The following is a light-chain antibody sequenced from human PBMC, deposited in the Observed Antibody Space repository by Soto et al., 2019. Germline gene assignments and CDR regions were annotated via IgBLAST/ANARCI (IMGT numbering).Light chain of an antibody. Sequence: IVMTQSAATLSVCPGERATLSCRASQSVSGDLAWYQQKPGQAPRLLIYGASTRATGIPARFSGSGSGTEFTLTISSLQSEDFAVYYCQQHNNWPVAFGQGTKVEIK. CDR3: QQHNNWPVA. CDR1: QSVSGD. V-gene: IGKV3-15*01. J-gene: IGKJ1*01. CDR2: GAS.